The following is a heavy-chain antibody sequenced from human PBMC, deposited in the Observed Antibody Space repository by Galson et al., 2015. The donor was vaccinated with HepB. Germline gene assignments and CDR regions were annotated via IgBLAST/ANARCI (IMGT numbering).Heavy chain of an antibody. CDR2: IRSSSSYI. D-gene: IGHD4-17*01. CDR3: AKNYGDFNYVDY. J-gene: IGHJ4*02. CDR1: GFTFSSYS. V-gene: IGHV3-21*01. Sequence: SLRLSCAASGFTFSSYSMNWVRQAPGKGLEWVSSIRSSSSYIYYADSVKGRFTISRDNAKNSLYLQMNSLRAEDTAVYYCAKNYGDFNYVDYWGQGTLVTVSS.